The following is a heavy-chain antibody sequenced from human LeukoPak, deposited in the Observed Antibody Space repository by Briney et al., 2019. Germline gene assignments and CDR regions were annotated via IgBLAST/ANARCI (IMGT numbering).Heavy chain of an antibody. CDR3: ATKYCSSTSCYRSGFGY. Sequence: PGGSLRLSCAASGFTFSSYGMHWVRQAPGKGLEWVAFIRYDGSNKYYADSVKGRFTISRDNSKNTLYLQMNSLRAEDTAVYYCATKYCSSTSCYRSGFGYWGQGNLVTVSS. CDR2: IRYDGSNK. D-gene: IGHD2-2*01. J-gene: IGHJ4*02. V-gene: IGHV3-30*02. CDR1: GFTFSSYG.